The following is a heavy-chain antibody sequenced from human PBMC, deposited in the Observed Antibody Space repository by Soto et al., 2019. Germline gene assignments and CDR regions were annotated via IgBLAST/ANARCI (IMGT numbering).Heavy chain of an antibody. V-gene: IGHV4-39*01. CDR1: GGSTSSSSYY. CDR2: INYSGST. CDR3: TKRSPGTMADY. D-gene: IGHD3-10*01. Sequence: QLQLQESGPGLVKPSETLSLICTVSGGSTSSSSYYWVWIRQPPGKGLEWIGTINYSGSTYYNPSLKSRVTVSADTSKNQLSLKLSSVTAADTAVYYCTKRSPGTMADYWGQGILVTVSS. J-gene: IGHJ4*02.